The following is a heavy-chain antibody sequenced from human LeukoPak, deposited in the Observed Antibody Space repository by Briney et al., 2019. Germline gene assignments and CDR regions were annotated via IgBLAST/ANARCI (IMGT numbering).Heavy chain of an antibody. D-gene: IGHD2-2*01. CDR2: INSDGSTT. V-gene: IGHV3-74*01. CDR3: TRPESSSSLACDH. CDR1: GFTSSSSW. J-gene: IGHJ4*02. Sequence: GGSLRLSCAASGFTSSSSWMHWVRQAPGKGLVWVSRINSDGSTTNYADSVKGRFIISRDNAKNTLYLQMNSLRAEDTAVYYCTRPESSSSLACDHWGQGTLVTVSS.